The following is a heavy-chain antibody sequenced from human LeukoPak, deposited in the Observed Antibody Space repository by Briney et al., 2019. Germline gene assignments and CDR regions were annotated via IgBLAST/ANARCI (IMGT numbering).Heavy chain of an antibody. V-gene: IGHV1-8*03. D-gene: IGHD6-6*01. J-gene: IGHJ4*02. CDR1: GYTFTIYD. CDR3: ARGHTSSYFDY. Sequence: ASVKVSCKASGYTFTIYDINWVRQATGQGLEWMGWMNPNSGNTGYAQKFQGRVTITRNTSISTAYMELSNLRSEDTAVYYCARGHTSSYFDYWGQGTLVTVSS. CDR2: MNPNSGNT.